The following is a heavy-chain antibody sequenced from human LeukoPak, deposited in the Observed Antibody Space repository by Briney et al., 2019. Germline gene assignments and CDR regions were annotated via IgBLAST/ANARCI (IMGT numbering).Heavy chain of an antibody. CDR3: ARKAPTRYYYDSSGYYDY. J-gene: IGHJ4*02. Sequence: SETLSLTCTVSGGSISSSSYYWGWIRQPPGKGLEWIGSIYYSGSTYYNPSLKSRVTISVDTSKNQFSLKLSSVTAADTAVYYCARKAPTRYYYDSSGYYDYWGQGTLVTVSS. D-gene: IGHD3-22*01. CDR1: GGSISSSSYY. V-gene: IGHV4-39*07. CDR2: IYYSGST.